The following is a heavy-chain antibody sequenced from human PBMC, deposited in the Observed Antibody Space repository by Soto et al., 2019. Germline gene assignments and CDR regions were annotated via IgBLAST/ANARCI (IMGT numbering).Heavy chain of an antibody. J-gene: IGHJ3*02. D-gene: IGHD3-22*01. Sequence: QVQLVQSGAEVKKPGASVKVSCKASGYTFTSYDINWVRQATGQGLEWMGWMNPNSGNTGYAQKFQGRVTMTRNTSISTAYMELSSLRSEDTAVYYCARRQRNYYDSSGYYDHDAFDIWGQGTMVTVSS. CDR2: MNPNSGNT. CDR3: ARRQRNYYDSSGYYDHDAFDI. CDR1: GYTFTSYD. V-gene: IGHV1-8*01.